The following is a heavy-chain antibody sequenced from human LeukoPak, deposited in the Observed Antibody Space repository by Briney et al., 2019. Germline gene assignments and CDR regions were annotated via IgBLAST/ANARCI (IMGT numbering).Heavy chain of an antibody. CDR1: GFTFSSYG. J-gene: IGHJ3*02. CDR3: AKESDAFDI. Sequence: GGSLRLSCAASGFTFSSYGMHRVRQAPGKGLEWVAVILDDGSNKSYAGSVKGRFTISRDNSKNTLYLQMNSLRAEDTAVYYCAKESDAFDIWGQGTMVTVSS. CDR2: ILDDGSNK. V-gene: IGHV3-30*18.